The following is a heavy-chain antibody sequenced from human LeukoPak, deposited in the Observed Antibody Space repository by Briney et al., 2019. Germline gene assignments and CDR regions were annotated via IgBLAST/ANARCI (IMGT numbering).Heavy chain of an antibody. V-gene: IGHV3-11*01. Sequence: KPGGSLRLSCAASGSTFSDYYTSWIRQAPGKGLEWVSYITSSGSTIYYADSMKGRFTISRDNAKHSLFLQLDSLRAEDTAVYYCARIGRPAAFDIWGQGTLVIVSS. J-gene: IGHJ3*02. D-gene: IGHD6-6*01. CDR1: GSTFSDYY. CDR2: ITSSGSTI. CDR3: ARIGRPAAFDI.